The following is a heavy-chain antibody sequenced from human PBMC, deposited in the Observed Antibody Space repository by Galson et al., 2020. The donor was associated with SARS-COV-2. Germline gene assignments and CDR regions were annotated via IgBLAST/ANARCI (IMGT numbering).Heavy chain of an antibody. Sequence: GGSLRLSCAASGFTFSSYGMHWVRQAPGKGLEWVAVIWYDGSNKYYADSVKGRFTISRDNSKNTLYLQMNSLRAEDTAVYYCAKDAPDAYYYYYMDVWDKGTTVTVSS. CDR3: AKDAPDAYYYYYMDV. V-gene: IGHV3-33*06. CDR1: GFTFSSYG. J-gene: IGHJ6*03. CDR2: IWYDGSNK.